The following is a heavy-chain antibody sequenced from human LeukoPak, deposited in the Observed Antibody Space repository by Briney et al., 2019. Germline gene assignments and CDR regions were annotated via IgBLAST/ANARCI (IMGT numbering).Heavy chain of an antibody. J-gene: IGHJ3*02. CDR2: MNPNSGNT. CDR1: GYTFTSYD. V-gene: IGHV1-8*03. CDR3: ARWSDKDAFDI. Sequence: ASVKVSCKASGYTFTSYDINWVRQATGQGLEWMGWMNPNSGNTGYAQKFQGRVTITRNTSISTAYMELSSLRSEDTAVYYCARWSDKDAFDIWGQGTMVTVSP.